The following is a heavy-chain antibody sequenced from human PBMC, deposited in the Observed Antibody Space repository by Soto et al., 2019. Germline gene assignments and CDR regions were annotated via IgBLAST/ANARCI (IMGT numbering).Heavy chain of an antibody. J-gene: IGHJ6*02. CDR3: ARGGNDFWSGYYTNYYYGMDV. V-gene: IGHV4-4*07. Sequence: SETLSLTCTVSGVSISSYYWSWIRQPAGKGLEWIGRIYTSGSTNYNPSLKSRVTMSVDTSKNQFSLKLSSVTAADTAVYYCARGGNDFWSGYYTNYYYGMDVWGQGTTVTVSS. CDR1: GVSISSYY. D-gene: IGHD3-3*01. CDR2: IYTSGST.